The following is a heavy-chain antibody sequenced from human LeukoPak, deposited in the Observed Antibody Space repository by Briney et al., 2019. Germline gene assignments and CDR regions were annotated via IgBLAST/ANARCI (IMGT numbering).Heavy chain of an antibody. V-gene: IGHV3-21*01. CDR3: ARGGNSIFDY. J-gene: IGHJ4*02. Sequence: PGGSPRLSCAASGFTFSSYSMNWVRQAPGKGLEWVSSISSSSSYIYYADSVKGRFTISRDNAKNSLYLQMNSLRAEDTAVYYCARGGNSIFDYWGQGTLVTVSS. CDR1: GFTFSSYS. D-gene: IGHD3-10*01. CDR2: ISSSSSYI.